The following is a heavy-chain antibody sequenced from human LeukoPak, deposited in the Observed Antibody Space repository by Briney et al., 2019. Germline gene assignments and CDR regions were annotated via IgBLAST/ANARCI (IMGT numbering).Heavy chain of an antibody. CDR2: INADGSTT. CDR3: ATLISGWSLY. Sequence: GGSLRLSCAASGFTFSSYWMHWVRQTPGKGLVWVSRINADGSTTSYADSVRGRFTISRDNAKNTLYLQMNSLRAEDTAVYYCATLISGWSLYWGQGTLVTVSS. D-gene: IGHD6-19*01. CDR1: GFTFSSYW. V-gene: IGHV3-74*01. J-gene: IGHJ4*02.